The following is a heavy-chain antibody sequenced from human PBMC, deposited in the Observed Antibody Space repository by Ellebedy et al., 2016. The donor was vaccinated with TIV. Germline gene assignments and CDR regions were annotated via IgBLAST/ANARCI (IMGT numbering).Heavy chain of an antibody. Sequence: SETLSLXXTVSGGSISGYYWNWNRPPPGKGPEWIGYMHYTGSTNYHPTLQSRVTISIDTSKNQFSLNVNSVTAADTAVYFCARSTYGLVGATFDYWGQGTLVTVSS. V-gene: IGHV4-59*01. CDR3: ARSTYGLVGATFDY. CDR1: GGSISGYY. CDR2: MHYTGST. J-gene: IGHJ4*02. D-gene: IGHD1-26*01.